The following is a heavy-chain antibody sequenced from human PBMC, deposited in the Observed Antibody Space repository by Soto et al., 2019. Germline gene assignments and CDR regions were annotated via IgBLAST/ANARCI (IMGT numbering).Heavy chain of an antibody. D-gene: IGHD3-22*01. CDR1: GGSISSYY. Sequence: SETLSLTCTVSGGSISSYYWSWIQQPPGKGLEWIGYIYYSGSTNYNPSLKSRVTISVDTSKNQFSLKLSSVTAADTAVYYCAGYYDSSGHDDDAFDIWGQGTMVTVSS. J-gene: IGHJ3*02. V-gene: IGHV4-59*01. CDR3: AGYYDSSGHDDDAFDI. CDR2: IYYSGST.